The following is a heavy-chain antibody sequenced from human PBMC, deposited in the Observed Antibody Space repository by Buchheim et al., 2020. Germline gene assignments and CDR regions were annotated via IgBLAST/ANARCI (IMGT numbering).Heavy chain of an antibody. CDR3: VRDLVGASDY. Sequence: EVQLVESGGGSVQPGGSLRLSCAASGFTFSSYWMHWVRQVPGKELVWVSRTNEHGTITDYAASVQGRFTISRANAKNTLYLQMNNLRAEDTAVYHCVRDLVGASDYWGQGIL. V-gene: IGHV3-74*01. J-gene: IGHJ4*02. CDR2: TNEHGTIT. CDR1: GFTFSSYW.